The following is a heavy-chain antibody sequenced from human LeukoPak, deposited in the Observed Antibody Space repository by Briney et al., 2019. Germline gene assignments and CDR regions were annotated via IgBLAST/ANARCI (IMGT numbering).Heavy chain of an antibody. CDR3: ARGAPYDSSGYYYLYYYYYGMDV. CDR2: ISAYNGNT. D-gene: IGHD3-22*01. V-gene: IGHV1-18*01. Sequence: GASVKVSCKASGYTFTSYGISWVRQAPGQGLEWMGWISAYNGNTNYAQKLQGRVTMTTDTSTSTAYMELRSLRSDDTAVYYCARGAPYDSSGYYYLYYYYYGMDVWGQGTTVTVSS. CDR1: GYTFTSYG. J-gene: IGHJ6*02.